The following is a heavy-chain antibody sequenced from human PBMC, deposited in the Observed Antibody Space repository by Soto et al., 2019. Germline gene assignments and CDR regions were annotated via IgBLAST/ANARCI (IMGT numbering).Heavy chain of an antibody. J-gene: IGHJ3*02. D-gene: IGHD2-21*02. CDR2: IWYDGSNK. Sequence: QVQLVESGGGVVQPGRSLRLSCAASGFTFSSYGMHWVRQAPGKGLEWVAVIWYDGSNKYYADSVKGRFTISRDNSKNTLYLQMNSLRAEDTAVYYCARETAITDDAFDIWGQGTMVTVSS. CDR3: ARETAITDDAFDI. V-gene: IGHV3-33*01. CDR1: GFTFSSYG.